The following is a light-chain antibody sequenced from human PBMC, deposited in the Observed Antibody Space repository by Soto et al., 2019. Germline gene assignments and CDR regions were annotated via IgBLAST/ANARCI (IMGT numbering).Light chain of an antibody. J-gene: IGKJ2*01. V-gene: IGKV3-11*01. CDR2: DAS. CDR3: QQRSNWPPT. CDR1: QSVSSY. Sequence: EIVLTQSPATLSLSPGERATLSCRASQSVSSYLAWYQQKPGQAPRLLIYDASNRATGIPARFSGSGSGTDFTLTIISLEPEDFAVYYFQQRSNWPPTFGQGTKLEIK.